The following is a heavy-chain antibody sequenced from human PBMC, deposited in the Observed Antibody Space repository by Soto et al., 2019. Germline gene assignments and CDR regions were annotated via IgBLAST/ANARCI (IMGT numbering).Heavy chain of an antibody. CDR1: GFTFSSYA. CDR2: ISGSGGST. V-gene: IGHV3-23*01. CDR3: AKDWSCGDYYIDF. D-gene: IGHD4-17*01. J-gene: IGHJ4*02. Sequence: GGTLSLTCAASGFTFSSYAMSWVRQAPGKGLEWISDISGSGGSTYYADPVKRRFHISRDNSKNTLNLQMNSLRAEDTAVYYGAKDWSCGDYYIDFWGQGTLVTVSS.